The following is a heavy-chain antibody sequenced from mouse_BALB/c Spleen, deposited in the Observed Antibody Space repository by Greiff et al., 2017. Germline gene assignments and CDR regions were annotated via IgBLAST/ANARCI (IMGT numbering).Heavy chain of an antibody. D-gene: IGHD3-3*01. Sequence: EVQGVESGGGLVKPGGSLKLSCAASGFTFSDYYMYWVHQTPEKRLEWVATISDGGSYTYYPDSVKGRFTISRDNAKNNLYLQMSSLKSEDTAMYYCARERGLGSGTFAYWGQGTLVTVSA. V-gene: IGHV5-4*02. CDR3: ARERGLGSGTFAY. CDR1: GFTFSDYY. J-gene: IGHJ3*01. CDR2: ISDGGSYT.